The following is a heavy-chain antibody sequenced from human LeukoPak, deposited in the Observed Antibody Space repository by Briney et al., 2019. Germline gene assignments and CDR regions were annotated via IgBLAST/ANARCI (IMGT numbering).Heavy chain of an antibody. V-gene: IGHV3-74*01. CDR2: VNGDGGVT. CDR1: GFTFSSYW. Sequence: GGSLRLSCAASGFTFSSYWMHWVRQAPGKGLVWVSRVNGDGGVTSYADSVKGRFTISRENAKNSLYLQMNSLRAGDTAVYYCARGAPSIVGATRPSYYYYGMDVWGQGTTVTVSS. J-gene: IGHJ6*02. CDR3: ARGAPSIVGATRPSYYYYGMDV. D-gene: IGHD1-26*01.